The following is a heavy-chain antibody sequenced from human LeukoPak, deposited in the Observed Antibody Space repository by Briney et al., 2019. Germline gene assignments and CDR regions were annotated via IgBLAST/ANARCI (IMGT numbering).Heavy chain of an antibody. CDR1: GFTFSSYA. V-gene: IGHV3-23*01. J-gene: IGHJ4*02. CDR2: ISGSGGST. Sequence: GGSLRLSCAASGFTFSSYAMSWVRQAPGKGLEWVSAISGSGGSTYYADSVKGRFTISRDNSKNTLYLQMNSLRAEDTAVYYCAKDLKSGSYYGGTFDYWGQGTLVTVSS. CDR3: AKDLKSGSYYGGTFDY. D-gene: IGHD1-26*01.